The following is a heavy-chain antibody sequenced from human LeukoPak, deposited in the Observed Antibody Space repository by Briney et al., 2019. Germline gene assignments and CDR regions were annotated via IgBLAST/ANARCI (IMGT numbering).Heavy chain of an antibody. CDR3: ARDSGTTGEVKFDP. CDR1: GGSINSY. CDR2: ISGSGTI. D-gene: IGHD3-10*01. Sequence: SETLSLTCTVSGGSINSYWSWIRQPAGKGLEWIGRISGSGTITYNPALQSRLSISIDTSKNQFSLKLMSVAAADTAVYYCARDSGTTGEVKFDPWGQGTLVTVPS. V-gene: IGHV4-4*07. J-gene: IGHJ5*02.